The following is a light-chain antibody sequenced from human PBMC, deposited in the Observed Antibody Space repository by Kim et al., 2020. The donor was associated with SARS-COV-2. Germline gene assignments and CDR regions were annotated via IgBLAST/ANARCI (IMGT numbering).Light chain of an antibody. V-gene: IGLV10-54*01. CDR3: LAWDSSLSAWV. CDR2: RNN. CDR1: SNNVGNQG. Sequence: QAGLTQPPSVSQGLRQTATLTCTGNSNNVGNQGAAWLQQHQGHPPKLLSYRNNNRPSGISERLSASRSENTASLTITGLQPEDEADYYCLAWDSSLSAWVFGGGTQLTVL. J-gene: IGLJ3*02.